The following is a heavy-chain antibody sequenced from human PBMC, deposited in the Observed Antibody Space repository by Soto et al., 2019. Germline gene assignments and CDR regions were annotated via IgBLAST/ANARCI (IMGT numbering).Heavy chain of an antibody. CDR2: INPSGGST. CDR1: GYTFTSYY. V-gene: IGHV1-46*01. D-gene: IGHD5-18*01. J-gene: IGHJ6*02. CDR3: ARERADTALTYYYYGMDV. Sequence: ASVKVSCKASGYTFTSYYMHWVRQAPGQGLEWMGIINPSGGSTSYAQKFQGRVTMTRDTSTSTVYVELSSLRSEDTAVYYCARERADTALTYYYYGMDVWGQGTTVTVSS.